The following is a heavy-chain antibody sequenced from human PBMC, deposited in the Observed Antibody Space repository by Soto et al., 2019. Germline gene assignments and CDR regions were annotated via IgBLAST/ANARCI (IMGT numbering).Heavy chain of an antibody. Sequence: LRLSCAASGFTFSSYGMHWVRQAPGKGLEWVAVIWYDGSNKYYADSAKGRFTISRDNSKNTLYLQMNSLRAEDTAVYYCARDKGSGSYWDYYYGMDVWGQGTTVTVSS. CDR3: ARDKGSGSYWDYYYGMDV. V-gene: IGHV3-33*01. J-gene: IGHJ6*02. CDR2: IWYDGSNK. CDR1: GFTFSSYG. D-gene: IGHD1-26*01.